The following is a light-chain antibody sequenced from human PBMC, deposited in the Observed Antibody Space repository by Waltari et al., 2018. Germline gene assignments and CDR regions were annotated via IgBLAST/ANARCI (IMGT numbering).Light chain of an antibody. V-gene: IGLV3-21*04. CDR3: QVWDSSSDHVV. J-gene: IGLJ2*01. CDR2: YDS. Sequence: SYVLTQPPSESVAPGKPARITCGGTNIGSKSVHWYQQKPGKAPVLVIYYDSDRPSGIPERFSGTKSGNTATLTISRAEAGDEADYYCQVWDSSSDHVVFGGGTKLTVL. CDR1: NIGSKS.